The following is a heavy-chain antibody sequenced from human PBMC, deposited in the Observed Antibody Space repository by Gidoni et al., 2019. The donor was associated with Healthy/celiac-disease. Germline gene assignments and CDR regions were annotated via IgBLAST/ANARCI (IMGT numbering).Heavy chain of an antibody. CDR2: ISYDGSNK. D-gene: IGHD4-17*01. Sequence: QVQLVESGGGVVQPGRSLRLSCAASGFTFSSYAMHWVRQAPGKGLEWVAVISYDGSNKYYADSVKGRFTISRDNSKNTLYLQMNSLRAEDTAVYYCARDDLDYGDPTGYYYGMDVWGQGTTVTVSS. CDR1: GFTFSSYA. CDR3: ARDDLDYGDPTGYYYGMDV. J-gene: IGHJ6*02. V-gene: IGHV3-30-3*01.